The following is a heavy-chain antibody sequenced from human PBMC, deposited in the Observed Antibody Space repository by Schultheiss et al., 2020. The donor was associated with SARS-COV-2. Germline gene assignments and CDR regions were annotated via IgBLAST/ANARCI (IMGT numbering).Heavy chain of an antibody. Sequence: SETLSLTCTVSGGSISSGGYYWSWIRQPPGKGLEWIGYIYYSGSTNYNPSLKSRVTISVDTSKNQFSLKLSSVTAADTAVYYCARVRIAVAGRGFAFDIWGQGTMGTVSS. CDR2: IYYSGST. D-gene: IGHD6-19*01. V-gene: IGHV4-61*08. CDR1: GGSISSGGYY. J-gene: IGHJ3*02. CDR3: ARVRIAVAGRGFAFDI.